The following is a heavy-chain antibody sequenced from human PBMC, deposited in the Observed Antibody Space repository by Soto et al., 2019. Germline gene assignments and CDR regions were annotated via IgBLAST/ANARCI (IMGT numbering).Heavy chain of an antibody. Sequence: ASVKVSCKASGYTFTSYAMHWVRQAPGQRLEWMGWINAGNGNTKYSQKFQGRVTITRDTSASTAYMELSSLRSEDTAVYYCARVGYCSSTSCYPILSPNMDVWGKETTVTVSS. D-gene: IGHD2-2*03. V-gene: IGHV1-3*01. CDR1: GYTFTSYA. J-gene: IGHJ6*03. CDR2: INAGNGNT. CDR3: ARVGYCSSTSCYPILSPNMDV.